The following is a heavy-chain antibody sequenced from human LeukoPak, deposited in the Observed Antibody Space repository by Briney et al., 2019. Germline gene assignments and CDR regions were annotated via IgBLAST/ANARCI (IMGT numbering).Heavy chain of an antibody. J-gene: IGHJ3*02. CDR1: GFTFSSYA. V-gene: IGHV3-23*01. CDR2: ISGSGVST. D-gene: IGHD3-22*01. CDR3: AKSSSGYTDALDI. Sequence: GGSLRLSCAASGFTFSSYAMTWVRQAPGKGLDWVSVISGSGVSTYYADSVKGRFTISRDNSKNTLYLQMNSLRAEDTAVYYCAKSSSGYTDALDIWGQGTMDTVSS.